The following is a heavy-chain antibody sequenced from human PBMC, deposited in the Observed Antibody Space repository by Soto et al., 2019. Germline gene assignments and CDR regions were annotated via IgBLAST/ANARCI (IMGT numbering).Heavy chain of an antibody. CDR2: IIPIFGTA. CDR3: ASAYWSSTSSYRKYCYYYGMDV. D-gene: IGHD2-2*01. CDR1: GGTFSSYA. V-gene: IGHV1-69*06. Sequence: QVQLVQSGAEVKKPGSSVKVSCKASGGTFSSYAISWVRQAPGQGLEWMGGIIPIFGTANYAQKFQGRVTITADKSTSTAYIELSSLRCEDTAVYYCASAYWSSTSSYRKYCYYYGMDVWGQGTTVTVSS. J-gene: IGHJ6*02.